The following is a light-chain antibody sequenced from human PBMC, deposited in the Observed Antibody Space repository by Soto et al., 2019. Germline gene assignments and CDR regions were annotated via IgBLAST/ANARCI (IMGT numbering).Light chain of an antibody. CDR3: QHYCGDRAT. Sequence: DILLTQSPSTLSASVGDRVTISCRASQSINKWLDWYQHKPGKAPNLLIYEASTLHSGVPSRFSGSGSGTEFTLTISSLRPDDFATYYCQHYCGDRATFGQGTKVEI. V-gene: IGKV1-5*03. CDR2: EAS. J-gene: IGKJ1*01. CDR1: QSINKW.